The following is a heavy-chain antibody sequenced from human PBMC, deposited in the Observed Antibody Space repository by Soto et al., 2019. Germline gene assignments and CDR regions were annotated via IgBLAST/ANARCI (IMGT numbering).Heavy chain of an antibody. D-gene: IGHD3-9*01. CDR2: INHSGST. CDR3: AREAGSMHYDILTGYYLYYYYMDV. Sequence: SETLSLTCAVYGGSFSGYYWSWIRQPPWKGLEWIGEINHSGSTNYNPSLKSRVTISVDTSKNQFSLKLSSVTAADTAVYYCAREAGSMHYDILTGYYLYYYYMDVWGQGTTVTVSS. V-gene: IGHV4-34*01. CDR1: GGSFSGYY. J-gene: IGHJ6*03.